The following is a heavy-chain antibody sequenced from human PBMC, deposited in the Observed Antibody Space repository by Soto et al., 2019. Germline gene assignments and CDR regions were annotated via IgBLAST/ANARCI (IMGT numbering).Heavy chain of an antibody. V-gene: IGHV3-21*01. CDR3: ARVYCSSTSCPIDY. D-gene: IGHD2-2*01. J-gene: IGHJ4*02. CDR2: ISSSSSYI. Sequence: EVQLVESEGGLVKPGGSLRLSCAASGFTFSSYSMNWVRQAPGKGLEWVSSISSSSSYIYYADSVKGRFTISRDNAKNSLYLQMNSLRAEDTAVYYCARVYCSSTSCPIDYWGQGTLVTVSS. CDR1: GFTFSSYS.